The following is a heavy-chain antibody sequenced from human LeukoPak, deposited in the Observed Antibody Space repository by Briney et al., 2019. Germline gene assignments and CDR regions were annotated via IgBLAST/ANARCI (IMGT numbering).Heavy chain of an antibody. Sequence: PSETLSLTCTVSGGSISNYYWSWIRQPPGKGLEWIGYINYSGSANYNPSLKSRVTMSVDTSKNQFSLKLTSVTAAHTAVYYCARVYRDDFWSGYSTHFDYWGQGTLVTVSS. V-gene: IGHV4-59*01. CDR3: ARVYRDDFWSGYSTHFDY. CDR2: INYSGSA. D-gene: IGHD3-3*01. J-gene: IGHJ4*02. CDR1: GGSISNYY.